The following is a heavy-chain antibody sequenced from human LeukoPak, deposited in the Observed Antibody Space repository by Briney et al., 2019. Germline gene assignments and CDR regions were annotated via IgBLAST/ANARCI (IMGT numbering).Heavy chain of an antibody. D-gene: IGHD5-18*01. Sequence: SETLSLTCNVSGGSISSYYWSWIRQPPGKGLEWIGYIYYSGSTNYNPSLKSRVTISVDTSKNQFSLKLSSVTAADTAVYYCARMDTAMVYGMDLWGQGTTVTVSS. CDR3: ARMDTAMVYGMDL. J-gene: IGHJ6*02. CDR2: IYYSGST. CDR1: GGSISSYY. V-gene: IGHV4-59*01.